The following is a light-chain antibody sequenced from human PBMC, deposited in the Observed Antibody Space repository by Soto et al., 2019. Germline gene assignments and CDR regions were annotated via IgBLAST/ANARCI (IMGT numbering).Light chain of an antibody. V-gene: IGLV2-14*01. CDR3: TSPTPGSLYV. J-gene: IGLJ1*01. CDR2: MVS. Sequence: QSVLTQPASVSGSPGQSITISCTGTSSDVGNYNYVSWYQQYPGRVPKLLIYMVSNRPSGVSNRFSGSKSGNTASLTISGLQAEDEADYFCTSPTPGSLYVFGTGTKVTLL. CDR1: SSDVGNYNY.